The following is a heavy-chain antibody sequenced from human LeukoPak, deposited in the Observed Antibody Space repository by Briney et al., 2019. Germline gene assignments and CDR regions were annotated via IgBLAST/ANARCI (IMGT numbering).Heavy chain of an antibody. CDR3: ARETAAAGSFIAINDY. J-gene: IGHJ4*02. V-gene: IGHV4-34*01. CDR1: GESFSGYY. Sequence: SETLSLTCAVYGESFSGYYWSWIRQPPGKGLEWIGETNDSGSTNYNPSLKSRVTISVDTSKNQFSLKLTSVTAADTAIYYCARETAAAGSFIAINDYWGQGTLVTVSS. D-gene: IGHD6-13*01. CDR2: TNDSGST.